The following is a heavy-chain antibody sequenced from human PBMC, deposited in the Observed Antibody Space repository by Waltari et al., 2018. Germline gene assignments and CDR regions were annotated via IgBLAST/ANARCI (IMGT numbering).Heavy chain of an antibody. Sequence: QVQLQESGPGLVKPSETLSLTCAVSGYSISSGYYWGWIRQPPGKGLEWIGSIYHSGGTYYNPSLKSRVTISVDTSKNQFSLKLSSVTAADTAVYYCARLLLWFRESYFDYWGQGTLVTVSS. CDR2: IYHSGGT. CDR1: GYSISSGYY. D-gene: IGHD3-10*01. V-gene: IGHV4-38-2*01. J-gene: IGHJ4*02. CDR3: ARLLLWFRESYFDY.